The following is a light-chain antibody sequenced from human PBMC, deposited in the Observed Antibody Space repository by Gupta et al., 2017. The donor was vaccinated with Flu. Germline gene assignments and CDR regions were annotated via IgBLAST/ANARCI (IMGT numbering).Light chain of an antibody. CDR3: QSYDSSLSGWV. J-gene: IGLJ3*02. V-gene: IGLV1-40*01. CDR2: GNS. CDR1: SSNIGAGYD. Sequence: QSVLTQPRAVSGAPGQRVTISCTGSSSNIGAGYDVHWYQQLPGTAPKLLIYGNSNRPSGVPDRFSGSKSGTSASLAIPGLQAEDEADYYCQSYDSSLSGWVFGGGTKLTVL.